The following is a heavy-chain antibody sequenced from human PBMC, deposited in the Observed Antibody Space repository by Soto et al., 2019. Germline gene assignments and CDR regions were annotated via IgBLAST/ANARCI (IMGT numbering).Heavy chain of an antibody. CDR2: INHSGST. CDR1: GGSFSGYY. V-gene: IGHV4-34*01. Sequence: PSETLSLTCAVYGGSFSGYYWSWIRQPPGKGLEWIGEINHSGSTNYNPSLKSRVTISVDTSKNQFSLKLSSVTAADTAVYYCARATLDYDFWSGYYFYHMPIFDYWGQGTLVTVSS. D-gene: IGHD3-3*01. CDR3: ARATLDYDFWSGYYFYHMPIFDY. J-gene: IGHJ4*02.